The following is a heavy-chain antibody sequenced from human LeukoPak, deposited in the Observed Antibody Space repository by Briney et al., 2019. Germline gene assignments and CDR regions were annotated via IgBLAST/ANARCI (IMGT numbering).Heavy chain of an antibody. CDR2: IYHSGST. J-gene: IGHJ4*02. CDR3: ARTSYGSGSFLDY. CDR1: GYSISSGYY. D-gene: IGHD3-10*01. Sequence: PSETLSLTCTVSGYSISSGYYWGWIRQPPGKGLEWIRSIYHSGSTYYNPSLKSRVTISVDTSKNQFSLKLSSVTAADTAVYYCARTSYGSGSFLDYWGQGTLVTVSS. V-gene: IGHV4-38-2*02.